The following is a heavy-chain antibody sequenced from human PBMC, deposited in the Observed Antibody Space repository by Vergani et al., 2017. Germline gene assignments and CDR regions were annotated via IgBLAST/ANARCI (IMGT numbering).Heavy chain of an antibody. CDR3: PRHPPPPTDYGDYLDAFEI. Sequence: EVQLVESGGGLVQPGGSLKLSCAASGFTFSGSAMHWVRQASGKGLEWVGRIRSKANSYATAYAASVKGRFTISRDDSENTAYLQMSSLKTEDTAVYYCPRHPPPPTDYGDYLDAFEIWGQGTMVTVSS. CDR1: GFTFSGSA. J-gene: IGHJ3*02. D-gene: IGHD4-17*01. CDR2: IRSKANSYAT. V-gene: IGHV3-73*01.